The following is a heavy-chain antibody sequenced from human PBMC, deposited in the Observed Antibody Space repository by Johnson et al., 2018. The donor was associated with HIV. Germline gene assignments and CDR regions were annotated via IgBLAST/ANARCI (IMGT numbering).Heavy chain of an antibody. J-gene: IGHJ3*02. CDR2: TNSDASST. CDR3: AKDISPLYSSSDAFDI. D-gene: IGHD6-6*01. V-gene: IGHV3-74*01. CDR1: GFTFSSYW. Sequence: VQVVEPGGGLVQPGASLRLSCAASGFTFSSYWMHWVPQAPGKGLVWVSRTNSDASSTGYADSVKGRFTISRDNSKNTLYLQMNSLRAEDTALYYCAKDISPLYSSSDAFDIWGQGTMVTVSS.